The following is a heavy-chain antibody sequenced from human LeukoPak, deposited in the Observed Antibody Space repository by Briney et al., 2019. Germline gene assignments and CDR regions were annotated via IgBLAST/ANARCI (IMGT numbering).Heavy chain of an antibody. CDR3: ARVRSSDDAFDI. V-gene: IGHV4-39*07. J-gene: IGHJ3*02. CDR2: IYYSGST. D-gene: IGHD6-6*01. CDR1: GGSISSSSYY. Sequence: SETLSLTCTVSGGSISSSSYYWGWIRQPPGKGLEWIGSIYYSGSTYYNPSLKSRVTISVDTPKNQFSLKLSSVTAADTAVYYCARVRSSDDAFDIWGQGTMVTVSS.